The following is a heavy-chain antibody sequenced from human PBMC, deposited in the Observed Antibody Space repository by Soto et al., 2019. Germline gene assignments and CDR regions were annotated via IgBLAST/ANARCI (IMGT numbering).Heavy chain of an antibody. D-gene: IGHD2-15*01. CDR2: ISSSGSTI. J-gene: IGHJ6*03. Sequence: GGSLRLSCAASGFTFSDYYMSWIRQAPGKGLEWVSYISSSGSTIYYADSVKGRFTISRDNAKNSLYLQMNSLRAEDTAVYYCARVVDCSGGSCYLRGQGRYYYYMDVWGKGTTVTVSS. CDR1: GFTFSDYY. V-gene: IGHV3-11*01. CDR3: ARVVDCSGGSCYLRGQGRYYYYMDV.